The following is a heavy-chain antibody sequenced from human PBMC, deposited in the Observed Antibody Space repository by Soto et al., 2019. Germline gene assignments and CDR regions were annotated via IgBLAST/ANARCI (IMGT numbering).Heavy chain of an antibody. D-gene: IGHD6-19*01. CDR2: ISGSGGST. V-gene: IGHV3-23*01. CDR3: AKEAPDWYSSGWYAYFDY. Sequence: GGSLRLSCAASGFTFSSYAMSWVRQAPGKGLEWVSAISGSGGSTYYADSVKGRFTISRDNSKNTLYLQMNSLRAEDTAVYYCAKEAPDWYSSGWYAYFDYWGQGTLVTVSS. CDR1: GFTFSSYA. J-gene: IGHJ4*02.